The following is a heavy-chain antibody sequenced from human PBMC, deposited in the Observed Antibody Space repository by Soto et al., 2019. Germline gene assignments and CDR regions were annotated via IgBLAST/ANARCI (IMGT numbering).Heavy chain of an antibody. CDR1: GGSISSGGYY. CDR3: ARERDYDILTGFPPWFDP. J-gene: IGHJ5*02. Sequence: QVQLQESGPGLVKPSQTLSLTCTVSGGSISSGGYYWSWIRQHPGKGLEWIGYIYYSGSTYYNPSLKSGVTISVDTSKNQSSLKLSSVTAADTAEYYCARERDYDILTGFPPWFDPWGQGTLVTVSS. D-gene: IGHD3-9*01. V-gene: IGHV4-31*03. CDR2: IYYSGST.